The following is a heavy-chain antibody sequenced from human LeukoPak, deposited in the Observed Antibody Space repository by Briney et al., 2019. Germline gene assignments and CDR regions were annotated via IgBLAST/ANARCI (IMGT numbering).Heavy chain of an antibody. V-gene: IGHV4-39*07. D-gene: IGHD2-8*01. CDR2: IYYSGST. Sequence: PSETLSLTCTVSGGSISSSSYYWGWIRQPPGKGLEWIGSIYYSGSTYYNPSLKSRVTISVDTSKNQFSLKLSSVTAADTAVYYCARDAHSSHYYYMDVWGKGTTVTVSS. CDR3: ARDAHSSHYYYMDV. CDR1: GGSISSSSYY. J-gene: IGHJ6*03.